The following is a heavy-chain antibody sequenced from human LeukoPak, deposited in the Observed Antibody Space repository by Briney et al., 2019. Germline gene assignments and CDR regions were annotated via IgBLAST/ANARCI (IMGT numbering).Heavy chain of an antibody. J-gene: IGHJ4*02. V-gene: IGHV1-2*06. Sequence: APVKVSCSPSGYTFTGYSMHWVRQAPGQGLEWLGRIIPNGGGTNYAQRFEGRVTMTRDTSISRTYMETGRLRSDDTAVYYCARDLRGNGYNADDWGQGTLVTVSS. CDR1: GYTFTGYS. CDR2: IIPNGGGT. D-gene: IGHD5-24*01. CDR3: ARDLRGNGYNADD.